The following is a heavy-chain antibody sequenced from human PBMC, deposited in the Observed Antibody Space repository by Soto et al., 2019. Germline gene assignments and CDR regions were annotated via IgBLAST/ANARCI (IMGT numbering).Heavy chain of an antibody. J-gene: IGHJ6*02. CDR3: AKILTTADSYWYGMDV. CDR1: GFTFTTYP. D-gene: IGHD2-21*02. Sequence: EVQLLESGGGLVQPGGSLRFSCAASGFTFTTYPMIWVRQAPGKGLDPVSSISASGDRTYYADSVKGRFTISRDNSKNMLYLQMNRLRAEDTAVYYCAKILTTADSYWYGMDVWGQGAAVTVSS. V-gene: IGHV3-23*01. CDR2: ISASGDRT.